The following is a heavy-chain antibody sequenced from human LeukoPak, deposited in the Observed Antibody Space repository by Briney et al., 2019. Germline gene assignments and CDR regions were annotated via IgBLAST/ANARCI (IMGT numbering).Heavy chain of an antibody. V-gene: IGHV1-69*13. J-gene: IGHJ6*02. CDR1: GGTFSSYA. Sequence: SVKVSRKASGGTFSSYAISWVRQAPGQGLEWMGGIIPIFGTANYAQKFQGRVTITADESTSTAYMELSSLRSEDTAVYYCARDGYCSSTSCYTELYGMDVWGQGTTVTVSS. CDR3: ARDGYCSSTSCYTELYGMDV. CDR2: IIPIFGTA. D-gene: IGHD2-2*02.